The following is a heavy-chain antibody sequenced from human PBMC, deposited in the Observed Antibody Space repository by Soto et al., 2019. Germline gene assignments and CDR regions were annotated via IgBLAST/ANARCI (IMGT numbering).Heavy chain of an antibody. Sequence: EVQLLEFGGGLVQPGGSLRLSCAASGFTFSTFAMSWVRQAPGKGLEWVSAIIGSGGSTFYADSVKGRFTISRDNSKNTLYLQMNSLRVEDTAIYYCAKDSVAGQPFDYWGRGTLVTISS. J-gene: IGHJ4*02. V-gene: IGHV3-23*01. CDR2: IIGSGGST. CDR3: AKDSVAGQPFDY. D-gene: IGHD6-19*01. CDR1: GFTFSTFA.